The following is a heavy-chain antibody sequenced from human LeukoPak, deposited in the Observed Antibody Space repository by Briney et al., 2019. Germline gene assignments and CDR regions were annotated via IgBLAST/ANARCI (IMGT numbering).Heavy chain of an antibody. CDR1: GYTFTSYA. D-gene: IGHD3-9*01. CDR3: ARDPLDNYDILTGYYTPTFDY. J-gene: IGHJ4*02. V-gene: IGHV1-3*01. Sequence: GASVKVSCKASGYTFTSYAMHWVRQAPGQRLEWMGWINAGNGNTKYSQKFQGRVTITRDTSASTAYMELSSLRSEDTAVYYCARDPLDNYDILTGYYTPTFDYWGQGTLVTVCS. CDR2: INAGNGNT.